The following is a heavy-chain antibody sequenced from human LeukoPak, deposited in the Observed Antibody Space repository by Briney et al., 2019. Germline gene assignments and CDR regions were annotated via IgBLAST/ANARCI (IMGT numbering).Heavy chain of an antibody. CDR2: IYYSGST. J-gene: IGHJ6*03. Sequence: SETLSLTCTVAGGSISSSYWSWIRQPPGKGLEWIGYIYYSGSTNYNPSLKSRVTISVDTSKNQFSLKLSSVTAADTAVYYCARSYGGNYYYYMDVWGKGTTVTVSS. D-gene: IGHD4-23*01. CDR1: GGSISSSY. V-gene: IGHV4-59*01. CDR3: ARSYGGNYYYYMDV.